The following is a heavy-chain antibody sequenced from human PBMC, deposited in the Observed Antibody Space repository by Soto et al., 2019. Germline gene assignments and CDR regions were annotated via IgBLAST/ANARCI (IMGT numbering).Heavy chain of an antibody. CDR1: GFTFSSYA. V-gene: IGHV3-23*01. J-gene: IGHJ4*02. Sequence: EVQLLESGGGLVQPGGSLRLSCAASGFTFSSYAMSWVRQAPGKGLEWVSAISGSGGSTYYADSVKGRFTISRDNSKNTLYLHMNSLRAEDTAAYYCAKDSSEYCSSTSCYTVSDYWGQGTLVTVSS. CDR2: ISGSGGST. CDR3: AKDSSEYCSSTSCYTVSDY. D-gene: IGHD2-2*02.